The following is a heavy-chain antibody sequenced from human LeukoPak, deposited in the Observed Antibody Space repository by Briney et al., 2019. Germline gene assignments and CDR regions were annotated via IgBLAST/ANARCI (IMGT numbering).Heavy chain of an antibody. D-gene: IGHD6-19*01. CDR1: GFTFSSYA. CDR2: ISYDGSNK. Sequence: PGRSLRLSCAASGFTFSSYAMHWVRQAPGKGLEWVAVISYDGSNKYYADSVKGRFTISRDNSKNTLYLQMNSLRAEDTAVYYCARDSSGDAFDIWGQGTMVTVSA. CDR3: ARDSSGDAFDI. J-gene: IGHJ3*02. V-gene: IGHV3-30-3*01.